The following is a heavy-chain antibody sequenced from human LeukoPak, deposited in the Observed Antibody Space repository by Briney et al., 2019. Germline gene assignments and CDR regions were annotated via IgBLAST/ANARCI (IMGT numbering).Heavy chain of an antibody. Sequence: SETLSLTCTVSGGSFSSDYWSWIRQSPGKGLEWIGYISYSGETKYSPSLKSRVTMSGDRSKNTFSLRMTSVTAADTAVYYCARALTSFGELFWGQGTLVTVSS. V-gene: IGHV4-59*01. CDR3: ARALTSFGELF. J-gene: IGHJ4*02. D-gene: IGHD3-10*01. CDR1: GGSFSSDY. CDR2: ISYSGET.